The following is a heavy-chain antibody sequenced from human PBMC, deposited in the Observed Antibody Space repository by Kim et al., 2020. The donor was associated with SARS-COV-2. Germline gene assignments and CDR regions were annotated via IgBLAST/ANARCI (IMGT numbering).Heavy chain of an antibody. D-gene: IGHD3-22*01. CDR1: GYTFTSYA. J-gene: IGHJ4*02. V-gene: IGHV1-3*01. Sequence: ASVKVSCKASGYTFTSYAMHWVRQAPGQRLEWMGWINAGNGNTKYSQKFQGRVTITRDTSASTAYMELSSLRSEDTAVYYCARARGYYDSSGYYSEGVDYWGQGTLVTVSS. CDR3: ARARGYYDSSGYYSEGVDY. CDR2: INAGNGNT.